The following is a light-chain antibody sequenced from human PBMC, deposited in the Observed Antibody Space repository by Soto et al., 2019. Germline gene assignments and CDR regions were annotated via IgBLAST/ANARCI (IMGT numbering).Light chain of an antibody. CDR2: GAS. V-gene: IGKV3-20*01. J-gene: IGKJ3*01. CDR3: QQFGSSPFT. Sequence: EIVLTQSPGTLSLSPGERATLSCRASQSLRISYLAWYQQKPGQSPRLLIYGASSRATGIPDRFSGSGSGTDFTLTISRLEPEDFSVYYCQQFGSSPFTFGPGTKVDIK. CDR1: QSLRISY.